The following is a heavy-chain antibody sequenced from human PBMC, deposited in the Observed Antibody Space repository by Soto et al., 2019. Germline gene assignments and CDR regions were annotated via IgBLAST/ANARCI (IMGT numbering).Heavy chain of an antibody. D-gene: IGHD6-19*01. J-gene: IGHJ6*03. CDR2: MNPNSGNT. CDR1: GYTFTSYD. V-gene: IGHV1-8*01. CDR3: ARGRDSSGWTTRYYYMDV. Sequence: ASVKVSCKASGYTFTSYDINWVRQATGQGLEWMGWMNPNSGNTGYAQKFQGRVTMTRNTSISTAYMELSSLRSEDTAVYYCARGRDSSGWTTRYYYMDVWGKGTTVTVS.